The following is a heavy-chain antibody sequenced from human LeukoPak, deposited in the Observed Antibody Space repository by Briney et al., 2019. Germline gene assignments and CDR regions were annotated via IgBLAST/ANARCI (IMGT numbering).Heavy chain of an antibody. J-gene: IGHJ4*02. CDR3: AWRLAVAGILDY. D-gene: IGHD6-19*01. CDR1: GYTFTSYG. V-gene: IGHV1-18*04. CDR2: ISAYNGNT. Sequence: ASEKVSCKASGYTFTSYGISWVRQAPGQGLEWMGWISAYNGNTNYAQKLQGRVTMTTDTSTSTAYMELRSLRSDDTAVYYCAWRLAVAGILDYWGQGTLVTVSS.